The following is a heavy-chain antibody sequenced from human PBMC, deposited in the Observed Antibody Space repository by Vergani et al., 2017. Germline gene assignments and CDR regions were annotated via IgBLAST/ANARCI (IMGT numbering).Heavy chain of an antibody. Sequence: QVHLVESGGGVVQPGRSLRLSCAASGFTFSSYGMHWVRQAPGKGLEWVAVIWYDGSNKYYADSVKGRFTISRDNSKNTLYLQMNSLRAEDTAVYYCTTDHWTTVTTEFDYWGQGTLVTVSS. CDR1: GFTFSSYG. CDR3: TTDHWTTVTTEFDY. D-gene: IGHD4-17*01. V-gene: IGHV3-33*01. CDR2: IWYDGSNK. J-gene: IGHJ4*02.